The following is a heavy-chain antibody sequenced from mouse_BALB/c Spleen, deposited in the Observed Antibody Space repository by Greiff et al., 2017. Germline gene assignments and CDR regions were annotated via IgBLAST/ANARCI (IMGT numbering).Heavy chain of an antibody. V-gene: IGHV5-12-2*01. J-gene: IGHJ2*01. D-gene: IGHD1-1*01. CDR1: GFTFSSYT. CDR2: ISNGGGST. Sequence: EVMLVESWGGLVQPGGSLKLSCAASGFTFSSYTMSWVRQTPEKRLEWVAYISNGGGSTYYPDTVKGRFTISRDNAKNTLYLQMSSLKSEDTAMYYCARHSYGSSLYYFDYWGQGTTLTVSS. CDR3: ARHSYGSSLYYFDY.